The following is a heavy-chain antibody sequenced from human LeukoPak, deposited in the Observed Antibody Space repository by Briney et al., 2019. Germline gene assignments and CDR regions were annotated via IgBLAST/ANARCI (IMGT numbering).Heavy chain of an antibody. CDR2: INHSGST. Sequence: SETLSLTCAVYGGSFSGYYWSWIRQPPGKGLEWIGEINHSGSTNHNPSLKSGVTISVDTSKNQFSLKLSSVTAADTAVYYCARSLALLRYIDFWGQGTLVTVSS. D-gene: IGHD3-3*02. CDR3: ARSLALLRYIDF. V-gene: IGHV4-34*01. J-gene: IGHJ4*02. CDR1: GGSFSGYY.